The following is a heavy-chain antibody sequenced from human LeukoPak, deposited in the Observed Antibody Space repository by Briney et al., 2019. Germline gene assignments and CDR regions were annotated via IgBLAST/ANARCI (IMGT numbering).Heavy chain of an antibody. CDR2: IYGGGTT. V-gene: IGHV3-66*01. D-gene: IGHD3-22*01. CDR3: AGSSGYYDGGFDH. CDR1: GFTVNNKY. J-gene: IGHJ4*02. Sequence: GGSLRLSCAASGFTVNNKYMTWVRQAPGKGLECVSIIYGGGTTYYADSVEGRFTISRDNSKNTLNLQMNSLRAEDTAVYFCAGSSGYYDGGFDHWGQGTLVTVSS.